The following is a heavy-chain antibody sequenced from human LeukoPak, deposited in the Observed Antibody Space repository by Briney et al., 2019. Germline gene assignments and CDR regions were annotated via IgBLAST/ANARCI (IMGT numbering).Heavy chain of an antibody. CDR3: ARGRTAMDQADY. CDR1: GGTFSSYD. Sequence: ASVKVSCKASGGTFSSYDINWVRQATGQGLEWMGWMNPNSGNTGYAQKFQGRVTMTRNTSISTAYMELSSLRSEDTAVYYCARGRTAMDQADYWGQGTLVTVSS. CDR2: MNPNSGNT. J-gene: IGHJ4*02. V-gene: IGHV1-8*02. D-gene: IGHD5-18*01.